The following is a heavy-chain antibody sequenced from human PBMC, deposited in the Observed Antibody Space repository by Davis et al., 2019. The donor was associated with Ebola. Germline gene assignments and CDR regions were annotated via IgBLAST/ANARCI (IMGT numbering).Heavy chain of an antibody. CDR2: ISGSGVGT. J-gene: IGHJ4*02. V-gene: IGHV3-23*01. CDR1: GFTFSNFG. CDR3: AKGIIGWNFAFGY. D-gene: IGHD1-7*01. Sequence: GESLKISCAASGFTFSNFGMHWVRQAPGKGLEWVSAISGSGVGTYYADSVKGRFTISRDNSKNTLYLQMNSLRVDDTAVYYCAKGIIGWNFAFGYWGQGTLVTVSS.